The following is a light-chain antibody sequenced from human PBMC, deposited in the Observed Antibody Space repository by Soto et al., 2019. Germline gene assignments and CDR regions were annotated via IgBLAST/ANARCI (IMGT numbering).Light chain of an antibody. Sequence: EIVMTQSPATLSVSPGERATLSCRASQSVSSNLAWYQQKPGQAPRLLMYGASTRATGIPDRFSGSGSGTESSLTISSLQSEDFAVYYCQQHTNWPPWTFGQGTKVEIK. CDR1: QSVSSN. CDR3: QQHTNWPPWT. V-gene: IGKV3-15*01. J-gene: IGKJ1*01. CDR2: GAS.